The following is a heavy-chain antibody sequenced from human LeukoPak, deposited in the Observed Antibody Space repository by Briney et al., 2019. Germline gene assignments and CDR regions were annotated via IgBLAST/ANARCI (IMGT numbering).Heavy chain of an antibody. CDR3: ARHASYCSGGSCYKGWFDP. CDR2: INHSGST. Sequence: PSETLSLTCAVYGGSFSGYYWSWIRQPPGKGLEWIGEINHSGSTNYNPSLKSRVTIPVDTSKNQFSLKLSSVTAADTAVYYCARHASYCSGGSCYKGWFDPWGQGTLVSVSS. CDR1: GGSFSGYY. J-gene: IGHJ5*02. D-gene: IGHD2-15*01. V-gene: IGHV4-34*01.